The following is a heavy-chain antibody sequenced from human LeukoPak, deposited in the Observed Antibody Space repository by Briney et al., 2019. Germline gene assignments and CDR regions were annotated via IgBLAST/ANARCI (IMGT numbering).Heavy chain of an antibody. CDR1: GYTFTNYG. V-gene: IGHV1-18*01. CDR2: ISAYNGHT. D-gene: IGHD3-22*01. J-gene: IGHJ3*02. Sequence: ASVKVSCKASGYTFTNYGISWVRQAPGQGLEWRRWISAYNGHTKYAQKVQCRVTMTRDTSTSTAYMELRSLRSDDTAVYYCARDGHRRYHYDSSGREDAFDIWGQGTMVTVSS. CDR3: ARDGHRRYHYDSSGREDAFDI.